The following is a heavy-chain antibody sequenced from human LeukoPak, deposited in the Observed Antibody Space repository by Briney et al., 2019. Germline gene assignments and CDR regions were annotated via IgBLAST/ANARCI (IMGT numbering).Heavy chain of an antibody. Sequence: SETLSLTCTVSGGSISSSSYYWGWIRQPPGKGLEWIGEINHSGSTNYNPSLKSRVTISVDTSKNQFSLKLSSVTAADTAVYYCARWDVYNWNYRQVIDYWGQGTLVTVSS. V-gene: IGHV4-39*07. CDR1: GGSISSSSYY. CDR2: INHSGST. D-gene: IGHD1-7*01. CDR3: ARWDVYNWNYRQVIDY. J-gene: IGHJ4*02.